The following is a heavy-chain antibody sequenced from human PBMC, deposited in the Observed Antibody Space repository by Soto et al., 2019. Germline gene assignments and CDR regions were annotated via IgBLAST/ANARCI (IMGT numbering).Heavy chain of an antibody. CDR3: ARVEGAGVYAFLNS. CDR1: GFTFSSYA. Sequence: QVQLVESGGGVVQPGRSLRLSCAASGFTFSSYAMHWVRQAPGKGLEWVAVISYDGSNKYYADSVKGRFTISRDNSKNTLYLQMNSLRAEDTAVYYCARVEGAGVYAFLNSWGQGTLVTVSS. CDR2: ISYDGSNK. J-gene: IGHJ4*02. V-gene: IGHV3-30-3*01. D-gene: IGHD2-8*01.